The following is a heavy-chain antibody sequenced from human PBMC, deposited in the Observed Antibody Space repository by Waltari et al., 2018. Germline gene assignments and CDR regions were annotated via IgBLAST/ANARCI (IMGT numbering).Heavy chain of an antibody. J-gene: IGHJ4*02. V-gene: IGHV4-38-2*01. CDR1: GYSISTGFY. CDR3: TTMYYTILTGRPFDY. Sequence: QVQLQESGPRLVKPSETLSLTCVVSGYSISTGFYWGWTRQPPGKGLEVIGNIHHSGSTYYNPSLKSRVSISVDTSKNQISLKLNSVTAADTAVYYCTTMYYTILTGRPFDYWGQGTLVTVSS. CDR2: IHHSGST. D-gene: IGHD3-9*01.